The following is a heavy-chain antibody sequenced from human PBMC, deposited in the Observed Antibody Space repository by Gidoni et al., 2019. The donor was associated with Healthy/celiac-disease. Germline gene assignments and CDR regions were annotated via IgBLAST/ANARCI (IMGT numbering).Heavy chain of an antibody. CDR3: AKDRIAARLEGGVDV. CDR1: GFTFSSYA. D-gene: IGHD6-6*01. CDR2: ISYDGSNK. J-gene: IGHJ6*04. Sequence: QVQLVESGGGVVQPGRSLRLSCAASGFTFSSYAMHWVRQAPGKGLEWVAVISYDGSNKYYADSVKGRFTISRDNSKNTLYLQMNSLRAEDTAVYYCAKDRIAARLEGGVDVWGKGTTVTVSS. V-gene: IGHV3-30*04.